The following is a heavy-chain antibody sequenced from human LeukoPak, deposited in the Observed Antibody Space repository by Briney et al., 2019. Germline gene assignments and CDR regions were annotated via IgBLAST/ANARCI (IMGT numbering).Heavy chain of an antibody. J-gene: IGHJ4*02. D-gene: IGHD6-19*01. CDR3: ATLMYTTGRQGFDS. CDR2: ISADSTTT. CDR1: GFAFRIFP. Sequence: PGGSLRLSCAASGFAFRIFPMIWARQAPGKGLEWVSSISADSTTTNYADSAKGRFTVSRDNSKRTLYLQMNSLRVEDTALYYCATLMYTTGRQGFDSWGQGTRVTVSS. V-gene: IGHV3-23*01.